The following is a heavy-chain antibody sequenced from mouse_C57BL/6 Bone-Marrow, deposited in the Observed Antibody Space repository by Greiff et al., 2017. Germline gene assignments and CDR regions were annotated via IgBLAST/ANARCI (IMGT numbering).Heavy chain of an antibody. J-gene: IGHJ4*01. Sequence: QVQLKQSGAELVKPGASVKVSCKASGYTFTSYWMHWVKQRPGQGLEWIGRIHPSDSDTNYNQKFKGKGTLTVDKYSSTAYMQLSSLTSEDSAVYYCAILDYGSSYAYAMDYWGQGTSVTVSS. V-gene: IGHV1-74*01. D-gene: IGHD1-1*01. CDR2: IHPSDSDT. CDR1: GYTFTSYW. CDR3: AILDYGSSYAYAMDY.